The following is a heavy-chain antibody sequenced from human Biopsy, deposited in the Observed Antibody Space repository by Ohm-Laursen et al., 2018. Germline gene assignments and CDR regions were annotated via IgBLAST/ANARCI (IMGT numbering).Heavy chain of an antibody. CDR3: ARDKTVLNYYFASDV. CDR2: INAKTGDT. V-gene: IGHV1-2*02. D-gene: IGHD2/OR15-2a*01. CDR1: GYTFTGYH. Sequence: ASVKVSCNASGYTFTGYHVHWVRQAPGQGLEWMGWINAKTGDTNYAQKFQGRVTMTGDTSISTAYVDLSSLRSEDTAVYYCARDKTVLNYYFASDVWGQGTTVTVSS. J-gene: IGHJ6*01.